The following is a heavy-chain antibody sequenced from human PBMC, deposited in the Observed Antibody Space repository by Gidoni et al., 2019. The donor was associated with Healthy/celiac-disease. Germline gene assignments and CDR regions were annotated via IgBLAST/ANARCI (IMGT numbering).Heavy chain of an antibody. CDR2: INAGNGNT. CDR3: ARGEQQLPYYYYGMDV. V-gene: IGHV1-3*01. Sequence: QVQLVQSGAEVKKPGASVKVSCKASGYSFTSYAMHWVRQAPGQRLEWMGWINAGNGNTKYSQKFQGRVTITRDTSASTAYMELSSLRSEDTAVYYCARGEQQLPYYYYGMDVWGQGTTVTVSS. D-gene: IGHD6-13*01. CDR1: GYSFTSYA. J-gene: IGHJ6*02.